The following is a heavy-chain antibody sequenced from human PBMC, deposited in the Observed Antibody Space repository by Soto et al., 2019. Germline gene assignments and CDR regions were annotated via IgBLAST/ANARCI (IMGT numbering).Heavy chain of an antibody. CDR1: GGSISSYY. D-gene: IGHD3-22*01. V-gene: IGHV4-59*01. Sequence: SETLSLPYTVSGGSISSYYWSWIRQPPGKGLEWIGYIYYSGSTNYNPSLKSRVTISVDTSKNQFSLKLSSVTAADTAVYYCARVSTYYYDSSGYYQQEIDYWGQGPLVTVSS. J-gene: IGHJ4*02. CDR3: ARVSTYYYDSSGYYQQEIDY. CDR2: IYYSGST.